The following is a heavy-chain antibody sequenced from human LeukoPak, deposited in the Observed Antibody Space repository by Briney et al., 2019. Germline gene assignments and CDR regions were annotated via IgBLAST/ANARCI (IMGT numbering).Heavy chain of an antibody. V-gene: IGHV1-18*01. D-gene: IGHD6-19*01. CDR2: ISAYNGNT. CDR3: ARDLGGVQQWLVGYFDY. Sequence: ASVKVSCKASGYTFTSYGISWVRQAPGQGLEWMGWISAYNGNTNYAQKLQGRVTMTTDTSTSTACMELRSLRSDDTAVYYCARDLGGVQQWLVGYFDYWGQGTLVTVSS. J-gene: IGHJ4*02. CDR1: GYTFTSYG.